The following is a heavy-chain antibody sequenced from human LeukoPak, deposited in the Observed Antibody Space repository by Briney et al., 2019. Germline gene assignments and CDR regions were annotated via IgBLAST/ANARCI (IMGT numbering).Heavy chain of an antibody. V-gene: IGHV1-18*01. D-gene: IGHD3-22*01. CDR2: ISAYNGNT. CDR3: ARDQDDSSGVDY. CDR1: GYTFTSYG. Sequence: ASVKVSCKASGYTFTSYGISWVRQAPGQGLEWMGWISAYNGNTSYAQKLQGRVTMTRDTSISTAYMELSRLRSDDTAVYYCARDQDDSSGVDYWGQGTLVTVSS. J-gene: IGHJ4*02.